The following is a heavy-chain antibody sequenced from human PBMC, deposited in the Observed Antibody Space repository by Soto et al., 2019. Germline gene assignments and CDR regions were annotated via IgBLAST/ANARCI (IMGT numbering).Heavy chain of an antibody. CDR2: ISSSSSYI. D-gene: IGHD5-18*01. CDR3: ARDTKRGYGQYYYYYGMDV. V-gene: IGHV3-21*01. CDR1: GFTFSSYS. J-gene: IGHJ6*02. Sequence: GGSLRLSCAASGFTFSSYSMNWVRQAPGKGLEWVSSISSSSSYIYCADSVKGRFTISRDNAKNSLYLQMNSLRAEDTAVYYCARDTKRGYGQYYYYYGMDVWGQGTTVTVSS.